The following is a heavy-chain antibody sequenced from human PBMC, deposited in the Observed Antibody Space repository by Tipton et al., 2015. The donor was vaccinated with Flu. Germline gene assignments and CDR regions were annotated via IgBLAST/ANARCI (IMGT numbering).Heavy chain of an antibody. J-gene: IGHJ5*02. Sequence: GLVKPSETLSLTCGVSGDSIRSSNYYWGWIRQPPGNGLEWIGNTFHSGNTYLNPSLKSRVTISIDTSKNQFSLKLSSVTAADTAVYYCARRDYSNYVSDPKNWFDPCGQGALVTVYS. CDR2: TFHSGNT. D-gene: IGHD4-11*01. V-gene: IGHV4-39*07. CDR1: GDSIRSSNYY. CDR3: ARRDYSNYVSDPKNWFDP.